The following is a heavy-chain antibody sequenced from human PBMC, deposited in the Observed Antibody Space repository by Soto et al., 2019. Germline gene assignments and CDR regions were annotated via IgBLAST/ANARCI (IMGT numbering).Heavy chain of an antibody. CDR2: MSHSGGT. CDR3: ARVERGTATTVVDAFDI. D-gene: IGHD1-1*01. J-gene: IGHJ3*02. V-gene: IGHV4-34*01. CDR1: GGFVSSGSYY. Sequence: QVQLQQWGAGLLKPSETLSLTCAVYGGFVSSGSYYWSWMRQPPGKGLEWIGEMSHSGGTHLNPSLKIRVTIAVDTSKNHFSLKMSAVTAADTALYYCARVERGTATTVVDAFDIWGPGTMVTVSS.